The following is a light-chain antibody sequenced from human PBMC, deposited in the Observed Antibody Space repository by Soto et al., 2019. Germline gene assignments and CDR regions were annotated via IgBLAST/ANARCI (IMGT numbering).Light chain of an antibody. Sequence: ETVMTQSPATLSMSPGERVTLSCRASQSVRTNVAWYQQKPGQAPRLLIYGASTRATGIPPRLSGSWYATEFTLSISSLQTEDFAVYYCQQYNYRPPYTFGQGTKLEMK. V-gene: IGKV3-15*01. J-gene: IGKJ2*01. CDR1: QSVRTN. CDR2: GAS. CDR3: QQYNYRPPYT.